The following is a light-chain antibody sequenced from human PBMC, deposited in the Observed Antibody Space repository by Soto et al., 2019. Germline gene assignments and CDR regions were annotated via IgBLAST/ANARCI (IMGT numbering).Light chain of an antibody. CDR3: QQYGGSPLFT. V-gene: IGKV3-20*01. J-gene: IGKJ3*01. CDR1: QGVTTAY. CDR2: GAS. Sequence: EIVLTQSPGTLSLSPGERATLSCRASQGVTTAYLAWYQHKPGQAPRLLIYGASYRAGGIPDRFSGSGSGTDFTLIISRLEPEDFAVYSCQQYGGSPLFTFGPGTRVDFK.